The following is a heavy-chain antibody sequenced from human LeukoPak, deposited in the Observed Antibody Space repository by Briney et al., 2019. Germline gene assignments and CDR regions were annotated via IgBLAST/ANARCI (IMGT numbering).Heavy chain of an antibody. CDR1: GGSISSDY. V-gene: IGHV4-59*01. J-gene: IGHJ3*02. CDR3: ARADAFAI. CDR2: IHYTGSG. Sequence: PSETLSLTCTVSGGSISSDYWSWIRQPPGKGLEWIGFIHYTGSGNYNPALKRRVTISLDTSNNQISLKLSDVTTADTTVQYFARADAFAIWGQGTMVTVSA.